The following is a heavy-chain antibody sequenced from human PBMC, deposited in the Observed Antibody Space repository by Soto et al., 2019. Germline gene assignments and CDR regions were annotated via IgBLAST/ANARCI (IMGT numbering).Heavy chain of an antibody. CDR1: GYTFTSYD. CDR2: MNPNSGNT. J-gene: IGHJ4*02. Sequence: QVQLVQSGAEVKKPGASVKVSCKASGYTFTSYDINWVRQATGQGLEWMGWMNPNSGNTGYAQKCXXRVSMTRNTSISTAYMELSSLRSDDTAVYYCAREKVGANDYWGQGTLVTVSS. CDR3: AREKVGANDY. D-gene: IGHD1-26*01. V-gene: IGHV1-8*01.